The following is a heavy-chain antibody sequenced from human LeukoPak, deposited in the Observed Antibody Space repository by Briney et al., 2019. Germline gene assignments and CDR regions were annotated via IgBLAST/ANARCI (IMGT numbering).Heavy chain of an antibody. D-gene: IGHD4/OR15-4a*01. V-gene: IGHV4-34*01. CDR3: ARGRTIYYYYGMDV. J-gene: IGHJ6*02. Sequence: SETLSLTCAVYGGSFSGYYWSWIRQPPGKGLEWIGEINHSGSTNYNPFLKSRVTISVDTSKNQFSLKLSSVTAADTAVYYCARGRTIYYYYGMDVWGQGTTVTVSS. CDR2: INHSGST. CDR1: GGSFSGYY.